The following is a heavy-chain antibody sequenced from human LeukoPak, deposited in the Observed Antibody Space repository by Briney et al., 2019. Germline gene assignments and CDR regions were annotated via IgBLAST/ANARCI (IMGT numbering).Heavy chain of an antibody. CDR1: GGSISSHS. D-gene: IGHD3-3*01. Sequence: SETLSLTCTVSGGSISSHSWGWIRQSPGKGLEWIGSIYYSGKTYYNPSVKSRVTMSADTSKNQFSLNLCSVTAADTAVYYCARLPLSMSGYPPDYWGQGTLVTVSS. CDR3: ARLPLSMSGYPPDY. V-gene: IGHV4-39*01. J-gene: IGHJ4*02. CDR2: IYYSGKT.